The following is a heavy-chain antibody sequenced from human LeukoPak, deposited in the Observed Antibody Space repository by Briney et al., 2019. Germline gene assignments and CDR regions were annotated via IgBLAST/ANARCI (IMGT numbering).Heavy chain of an antibody. D-gene: IGHD2-15*01. CDR2: TSSSDAGT. V-gene: IGHV3-21*01. J-gene: IGHJ4*02. Sequence: GGSLRLSCAASGFTLSTYAMSWVRQTPGKGLEWVAATSSSDAGTYHADSVKGRLTISRDNAKNSLYLQMNSLRAEDTAVYYCARVPCSGGSCYYFDYWGQGTLVTVSS. CDR3: ARVPCSGGSCYYFDY. CDR1: GFTLSTYA.